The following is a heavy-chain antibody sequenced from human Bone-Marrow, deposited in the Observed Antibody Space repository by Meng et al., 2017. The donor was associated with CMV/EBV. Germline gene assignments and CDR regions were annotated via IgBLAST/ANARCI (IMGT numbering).Heavy chain of an antibody. V-gene: IGHV3-23*01. CDR3: AKVPRYCSSTTCPVPYYFDY. J-gene: IGHJ4*02. D-gene: IGHD2-2*01. CDR2: ISDSSSRT. Sequence: YGMSWVRQAPGRGVEWVSAISDSSSRTYYADSVKGRVTISRDNSKNTLYLQMNSLRAGDTAVYYCAKVPRYCSSTTCPVPYYFDYWGQGTLVTVSS. CDR1: YG.